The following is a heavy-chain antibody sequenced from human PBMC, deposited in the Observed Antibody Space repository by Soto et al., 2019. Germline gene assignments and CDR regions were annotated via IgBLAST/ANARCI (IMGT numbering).Heavy chain of an antibody. Sequence: QVQLVQSGADVKKPGASVKVSCNASGYTFTTYLIHWVRQAPGERLEWMGWINTGNGNTKYSHELQGRVTITRDTSATTAYMELNSLTSEDTAVYYCARALYGGPLDSWGQGTLVTVSS. CDR1: GYTFTTYL. CDR2: INTGNGNT. D-gene: IGHD4-17*01. CDR3: ARALYGGPLDS. V-gene: IGHV1-3*04. J-gene: IGHJ4*02.